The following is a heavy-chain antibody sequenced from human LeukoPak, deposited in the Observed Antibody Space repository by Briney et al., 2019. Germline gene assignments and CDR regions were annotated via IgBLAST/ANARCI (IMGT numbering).Heavy chain of an antibody. CDR2: ISSSSSTI. Sequence: GGSLRLSCAASGFTFSSYSMNWVRQAPGKGLEWVSYISSSSSTIYYADSVKGRFTISRDNAKNSLYLQMNSLRAEDTAVYYCARGGPYSGYDEGYFDYWGQGTLVTVSS. J-gene: IGHJ4*02. D-gene: IGHD5-12*01. CDR1: GFTFSSYS. V-gene: IGHV3-48*01. CDR3: ARGGPYSGYDEGYFDY.